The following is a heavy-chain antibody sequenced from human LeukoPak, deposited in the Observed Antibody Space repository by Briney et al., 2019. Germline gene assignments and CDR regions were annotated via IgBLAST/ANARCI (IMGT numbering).Heavy chain of an antibody. J-gene: IGHJ5*02. Sequence: SETLSLTCTVSGGSISSYYWSWIRQPPGKGLEWIGYIYYSGSTNYNPPLKSRVTISVDTSKNQFSLKLSSVTAADTAVYYCARDFRSGWPPAWGQGTLVTVSS. CDR3: ARDFRSGWPPA. D-gene: IGHD6-19*01. V-gene: IGHV4-59*01. CDR1: GGSISSYY. CDR2: IYYSGST.